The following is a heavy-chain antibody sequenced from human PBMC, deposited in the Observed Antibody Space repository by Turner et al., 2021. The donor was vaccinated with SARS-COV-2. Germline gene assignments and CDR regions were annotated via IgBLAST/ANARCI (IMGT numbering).Heavy chain of an antibody. Sequence: EVQLVESGGGLVQPGGSLRLSCGASGFTLILFAMGWVRQARGKGLELFSGISGSADSTYHADSVGGRFTISRDNSKNTLYLQMNSLRAEDTALYYCASYVWGSYRYIDHWGQGTLVTVSS. CDR2: ISGSADST. CDR1: GFTLILFA. V-gene: IGHV3-23*04. D-gene: IGHD3-16*02. J-gene: IGHJ4*02. CDR3: ASYVWGSYRYIDH.